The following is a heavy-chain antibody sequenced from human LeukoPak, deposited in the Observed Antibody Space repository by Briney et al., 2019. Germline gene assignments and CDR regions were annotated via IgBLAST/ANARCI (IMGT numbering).Heavy chain of an antibody. V-gene: IGHV3-9*01. CDR2: ISWNSGSI. Sequence: GGSLRLSCAASGFTFDDYALHWGRQAPGKGLEWVSGISWNSGSIGYADSVKGRFTISRDKSKNTVYLQMNSLRFEDTAMYYCARNWFDPWGQGTLVTVSS. CDR3: ARNWFDP. J-gene: IGHJ5*02. CDR1: GFTFDDYA.